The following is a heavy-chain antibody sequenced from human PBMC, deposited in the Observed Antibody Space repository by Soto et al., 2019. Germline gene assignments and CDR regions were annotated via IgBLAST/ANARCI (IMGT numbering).Heavy chain of an antibody. V-gene: IGHV3-23*01. J-gene: IGHJ3*02. CDR1: GFAFSNYA. D-gene: IGHD2-21*02. CDR2: ISGSGGYT. CDR3: AKGTALAPQPDAFHI. Sequence: EVQLLESGGGSVQPGGSLRLSCAASGFAFSNYAMTWVRQAPGKGLEWVSTISGSGGYTYYGDSVKGRFTISRDDSKNTLYLQMNSLTSPDTAGYYRAKGTALAPQPDAFHIWGQGTMVTVSS.